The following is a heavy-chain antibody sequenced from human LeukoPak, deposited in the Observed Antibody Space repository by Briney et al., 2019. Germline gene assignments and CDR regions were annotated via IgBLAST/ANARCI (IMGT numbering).Heavy chain of an antibody. CDR3: ARGADSYYYMDV. Sequence: PGESLKISCXGSGYIFTSYWVAWVRQMPGKGLECMGIIYPHASDIRYDPSFEGQVTISADKSINTAYLQWSSLKASDTAMYYCARGADSYYYMDVWGKGTMVTVSS. D-gene: IGHD3-16*01. CDR1: GYIFTSYW. V-gene: IGHV5-51*01. J-gene: IGHJ6*03. CDR2: IYPHASDI.